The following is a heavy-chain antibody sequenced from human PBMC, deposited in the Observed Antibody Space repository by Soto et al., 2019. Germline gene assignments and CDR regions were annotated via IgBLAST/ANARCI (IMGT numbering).Heavy chain of an antibody. CDR1: GFTFSDSW. Sequence: GGSLRLSCTASGFTFSDSWMTWVRQAPGKGLEWVARIKPDESEKKYADSVKGRFSISRDNAKNSMYLQMDSLRGEDTAVYYCVRGGSNYASWGQGXLVTVYS. CDR3: VRGGSNYAS. D-gene: IGHD4-4*01. J-gene: IGHJ5*02. CDR2: IKPDESEK. V-gene: IGHV3-7*01.